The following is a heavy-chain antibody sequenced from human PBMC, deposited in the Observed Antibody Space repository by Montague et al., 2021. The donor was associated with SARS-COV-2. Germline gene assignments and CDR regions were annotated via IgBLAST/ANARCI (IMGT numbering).Heavy chain of an antibody. J-gene: IGHJ4*02. CDR3: ARDLRVGGGITGTTASDD. CDR2: INPDGGHT. CDR1: GFTFSSDW. D-gene: IGHD1-20*01. Sequence: SLRLSCAASGFTFSSDWMHWVRQASGKGPVWISRINPDGGHTDSAHFVRGRFTISRDNAKNTLYLQMNSLRAEDTAIYYCARDLRVGGGITGTTASDDWGQGTLVTVSS. V-gene: IGHV3-74*01.